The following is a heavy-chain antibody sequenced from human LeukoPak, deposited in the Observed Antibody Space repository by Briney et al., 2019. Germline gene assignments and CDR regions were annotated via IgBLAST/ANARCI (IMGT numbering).Heavy chain of an antibody. CDR1: GFTFSSYS. Sequence: GGSLRLSCAASGFTFSSYSMNWVRQAPGKGLEWVSYISSSSSTIYYADSVKGRFTISRDNAKNSLYLQMNSLRAEDTAVYYCASGAPYYYDSSGYPFDYWGQGTLVTVSS. V-gene: IGHV3-48*04. CDR3: ASGAPYYYDSSGYPFDY. D-gene: IGHD3-22*01. CDR2: ISSSSSTI. J-gene: IGHJ4*02.